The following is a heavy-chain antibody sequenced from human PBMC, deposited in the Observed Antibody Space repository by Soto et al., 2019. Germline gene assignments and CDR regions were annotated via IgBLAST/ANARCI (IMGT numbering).Heavy chain of an antibody. V-gene: IGHV3-30*18. D-gene: IGHD5-12*01. CDR2: ISEDGSRK. CDR1: GFIFNNYG. Sequence: QVQVVESGGGVAQPGRSLRLSCTVSGFIFNNYGMQWVRQAPGKGLEWVAVISEDGSRKYYADSVKGRFTISRDNSKNKLYLQRNSLGAEDTAVYDCTKGCGRGFDLCGPWGQGTLVTVSS. CDR3: TKGCGRGFDLCGP. J-gene: IGHJ5*02.